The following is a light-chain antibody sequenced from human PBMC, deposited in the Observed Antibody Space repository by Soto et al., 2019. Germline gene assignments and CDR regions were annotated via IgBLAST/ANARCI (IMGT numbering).Light chain of an antibody. CDR2: GAS. CDR3: HKYGSTLG. J-gene: IGKJ2*03. V-gene: IGKV3-20*01. Sequence: EMVLTQSPGTLSLSPGERATLSCRATQSVSSSYLAWYEQKPGQAPRLLIYGASSRATGIPDRFSGSGSGMSFPLTISRLESEDFAVYYCHKYGSTLGFGQAPCWRSN. CDR1: QSVSSSY.